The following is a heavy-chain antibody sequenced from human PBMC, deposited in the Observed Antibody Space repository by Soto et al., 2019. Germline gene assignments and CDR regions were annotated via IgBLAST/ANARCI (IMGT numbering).Heavy chain of an antibody. CDR1: GFPFSSYA. CDR3: AMSLFMVAPDSELFDY. D-gene: IGHD3-22*01. V-gene: IGHV3-23*01. Sequence: GGSLRLSCAASGFPFSSYAMSWVRQTPEGGLEWVAAISGGGNDRYYADFVQGRFTFSRDNSRNILYLHMNSLRADDTAMYFCAMSLFMVAPDSELFDYWGQGTLVTVSS. CDR2: ISGGGNDR. J-gene: IGHJ4*02.